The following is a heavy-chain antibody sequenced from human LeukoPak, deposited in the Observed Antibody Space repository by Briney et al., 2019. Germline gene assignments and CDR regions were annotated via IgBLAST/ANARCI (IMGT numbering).Heavy chain of an antibody. D-gene: IGHD3-10*01. CDR2: ISAYNGNT. V-gene: IGHV1-18*01. CDR1: GYTFTSYG. Sequence: ASVKVSCKASGYTFTSYGISWVRQAPGQGLEWMGWISAYNGNTNYAQKLQGRVTMTTDTSTSTAYMELRSPRSDDTAVYYCARAAVLLWFGDPGFLPDYWGQGTLVTVSS. J-gene: IGHJ4*02. CDR3: ARAAVLLWFGDPGFLPDY.